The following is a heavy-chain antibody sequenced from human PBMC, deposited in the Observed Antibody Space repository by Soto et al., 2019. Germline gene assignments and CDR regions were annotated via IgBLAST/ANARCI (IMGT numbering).Heavy chain of an antibody. CDR1: GVTFDDYG. Sequence: GGSLRLSCEASGVTFDDYGLSRLRQAPGKGLEWVSGINWNGKSIGYAASVRGRFTISRDSATNSLYLQMNSLRAEDTALYYCARETLTRYYDNIAYYGHWGEGTLVTGPS. CDR3: ARETLTRYYDNIAYYGH. V-gene: IGHV3-20*04. CDR2: INWNGKSI. J-gene: IGHJ4*02. D-gene: IGHD3-22*01.